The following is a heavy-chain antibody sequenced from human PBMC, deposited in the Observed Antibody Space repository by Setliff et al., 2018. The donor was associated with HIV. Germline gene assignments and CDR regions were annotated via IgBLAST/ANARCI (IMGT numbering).Heavy chain of an antibody. Sequence: SETLSLTCNVSGGSISSSSYYWGWIRQPPGKGLEWIGTIFYTGSTYHNSSLKSRVTISVDTSKNQFSLKLSSMTAADTAVYYCARGYPGIAVAGLSYYYYYYMDVWGKGTTVTVSS. CDR2: IFYTGST. V-gene: IGHV4-39*07. CDR3: ARGYPGIAVAGLSYYYYYYMDV. D-gene: IGHD6-19*01. J-gene: IGHJ6*03. CDR1: GGSISSSSYY.